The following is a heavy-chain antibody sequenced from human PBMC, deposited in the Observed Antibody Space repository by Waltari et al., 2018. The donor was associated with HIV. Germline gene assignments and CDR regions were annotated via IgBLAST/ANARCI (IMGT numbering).Heavy chain of an antibody. V-gene: IGHV4-34*01. Sequence: QVQLKQWGAGLLKISETLSLTCEVSGGSFTTNYWSWIRQSPGKGLEWIGEIYHPVSHNYNPSLQNRVTISVDRSKSLFSLEVTSITAADAAIYYCARVKSGFDSWGQGTVVTVSS. CDR2: IYHPVSH. J-gene: IGHJ4*02. CDR3: ARVKSGFDS. CDR1: GGSFTTNY.